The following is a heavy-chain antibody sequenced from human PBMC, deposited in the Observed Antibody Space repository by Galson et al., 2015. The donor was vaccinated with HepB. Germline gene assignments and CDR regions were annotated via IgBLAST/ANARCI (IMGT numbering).Heavy chain of an antibody. CDR1: GGSISSSSYY. D-gene: IGHD6-19*01. V-gene: IGHV4-39*01. Sequence: ETLSLTCTVSGGSISSSSYYWGWIRQPPGKGLEWIGSIHYSGRTYYNPSLKSRVTISIDTSKNHFSLKLSSVTAAETAVYYCARRQVGSSGWSFDYWGQGTLVTVSS. CDR2: IHYSGRT. CDR3: ARRQVGSSGWSFDY. J-gene: IGHJ4*02.